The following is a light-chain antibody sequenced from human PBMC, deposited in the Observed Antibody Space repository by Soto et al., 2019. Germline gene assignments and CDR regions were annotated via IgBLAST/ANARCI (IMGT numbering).Light chain of an antibody. J-gene: IGLJ2*01. V-gene: IGLV2-14*01. CDR3: SSYTSSSTLVV. CDR2: DVS. CDR1: SSDVGGYNY. Sequence: QSALTQPASVSGSPGQSITISCTGTSSDVGGYNYVSWYQQHPGKAPKFMIYDVSNRPSGVSNRFSGSKSGNTASLTISGLQAEDEADYYCSSYTSSSTLVVFGGGTKLIVL.